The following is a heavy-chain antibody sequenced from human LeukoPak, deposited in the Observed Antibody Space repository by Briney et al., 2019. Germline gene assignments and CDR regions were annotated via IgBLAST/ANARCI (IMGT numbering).Heavy chain of an antibody. V-gene: IGHV3-30*04. CDR3: ARGPSSGWYPNGMDV. CDR2: ISYDGSNK. Sequence: GGSLRLSCAASGFTFSNYAMHWVRQAPGKGPEWVAVISYDGSNKYYADSVKGGFTIARDNSKTTLYLQMSSLRAEDTAVYYCARGPSSGWYPNGMDVWGQGTTVTVSS. D-gene: IGHD6-19*01. J-gene: IGHJ6*02. CDR1: GFTFSNYA.